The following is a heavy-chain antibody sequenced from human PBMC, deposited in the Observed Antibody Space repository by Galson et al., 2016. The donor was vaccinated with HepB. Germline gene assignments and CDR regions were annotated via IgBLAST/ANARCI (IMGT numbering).Heavy chain of an antibody. V-gene: IGHV5-51*01. CDR3: ASQDPQSPPQEYYCDY. CDR1: GYSFTSYW. CDR2: IYPGDSDT. J-gene: IGHJ4*02. D-gene: IGHD1-14*01. Sequence: QSGAEVKKPGESLKISCKGSGYSFTSYWIGWVRQMPGKGLEWMGIIYPGDSDTRYSPSFQGQVTIPADKPISTAYLQWSSLKASDTARYYCASQDPQSPPQEYYCDYWGQGTLVTVSS.